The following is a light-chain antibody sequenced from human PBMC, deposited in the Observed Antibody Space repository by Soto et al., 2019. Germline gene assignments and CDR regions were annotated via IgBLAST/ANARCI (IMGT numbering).Light chain of an antibody. CDR2: GAA. Sequence: DIQMTQSPSSLHASVGDRVTITCRASQSISRFLNWYQHKPGTAPKLLIYGAATLLSGVPSRFSGSGSGTDFTLAISSLHPEDFATYHCQQGFITPQTFGQGTKVEF. J-gene: IGKJ1*01. V-gene: IGKV1-39*01. CDR3: QQGFITPQT. CDR1: QSISRF.